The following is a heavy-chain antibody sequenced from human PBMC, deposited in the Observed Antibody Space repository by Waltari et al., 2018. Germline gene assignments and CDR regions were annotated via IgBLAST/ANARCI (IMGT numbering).Heavy chain of an antibody. J-gene: IGHJ5*02. CDR3: ARGGDYFGWFDP. CDR1: GGSISSGSYY. D-gene: IGHD4-17*01. V-gene: IGHV4-61*09. Sequence: QVQLQESGPGLVKPSQTLSLTCPVSGGSISSGSYYWSGIRQPAGKGLEWIGYIYTSGSTNYNPSLKSRVTISVDTSKNQFSLKLSSVTAADTAVYYCARGGDYFGWFDPWGQGTLVTVSS. CDR2: IYTSGST.